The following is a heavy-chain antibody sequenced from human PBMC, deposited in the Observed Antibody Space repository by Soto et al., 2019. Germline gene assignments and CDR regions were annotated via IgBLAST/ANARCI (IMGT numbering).Heavy chain of an antibody. V-gene: IGHV1-18*01. J-gene: IGHJ6*02. CDR1: GYTFTSYG. D-gene: IGHD3-10*01. CDR2: ISAYNGNT. CDR3: AREGGGSGSYYNLYYYYGMDV. Sequence: QVQLVQSGAEVKKPGASVKVSCKASGYTFTSYGISWVRQAPGQGLEWMGWISAYNGNTNYAQKLQGRVTMTTDTSTXXAXMXXRSLRADDTAVYYCAREGGGSGSYYNLYYYYGMDVWGQGTTVTVSS.